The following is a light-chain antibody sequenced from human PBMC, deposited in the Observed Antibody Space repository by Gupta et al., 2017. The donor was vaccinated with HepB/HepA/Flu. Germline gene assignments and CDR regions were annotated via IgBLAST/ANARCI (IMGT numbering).Light chain of an antibody. Sequence: SVLTQPPSASGTPGQRVTISCSGSRSNVGSNSIYWYQQRPEAAPNFIMYSNGQRPSEVPDRFSGSKSATSASLAISGLQAEDVADYYCAASDDSVNGPVFGGGTRLTVL. V-gene: IGLV1-44*01. J-gene: IGLJ2*01. CDR3: AASDDSVNGPV. CDR1: RSNVGSNS. CDR2: SNG.